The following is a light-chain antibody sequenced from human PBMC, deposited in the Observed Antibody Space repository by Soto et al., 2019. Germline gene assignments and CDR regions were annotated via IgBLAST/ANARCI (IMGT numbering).Light chain of an antibody. J-gene: IGKJ2*01. V-gene: IGKV1-39*01. Sequence: DVQMTHSPSSLSASLGDRVTITCRASQTISLYLNWYQQKPGKAPKLLIATTSYLQNGVPSRFSGSRSGTDFSLTISSLQPEDFATYYCQQSYLVPETFGRGTKVDIK. CDR2: TTS. CDR1: QTISLY. CDR3: QQSYLVPET.